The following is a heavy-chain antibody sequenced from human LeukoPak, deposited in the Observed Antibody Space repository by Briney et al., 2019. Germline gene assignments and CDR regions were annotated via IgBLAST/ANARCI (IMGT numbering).Heavy chain of an antibody. Sequence: PSETLSLTCTVSGGSISSYYWSWIRQPPGKGLEWIGYIFYSGSTNYNPSLKSRVTISVDTSKIQFSLRLNSVTAADTAVYYCARGVDGYFFDIWGRGTMSPSLQ. D-gene: IGHD3-22*01. CDR3: ARGVDGYFFDI. CDR1: GGSISSYY. CDR2: IFYSGST. V-gene: IGHV4-59*01. J-gene: IGHJ3*02.